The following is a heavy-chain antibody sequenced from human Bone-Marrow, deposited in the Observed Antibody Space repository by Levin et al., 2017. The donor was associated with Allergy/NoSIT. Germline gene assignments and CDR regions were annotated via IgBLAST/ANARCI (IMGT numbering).Heavy chain of an antibody. V-gene: IGHV4-39*01. D-gene: IGHD3-22*01. Sequence: PSETLSLTCTVSGGSISSSNYYWGWIRQPPGKGLEWIGSLLHGGSTYYNPSLKSRVTISADTSKNQVSLKLTSVTAADTAVYYCARLDYYDSSGPPDYWGQGTLVTVSS. J-gene: IGHJ4*02. CDR1: GGSISSSNYY. CDR3: ARLDYYDSSGPPDY. CDR2: LLHGGST.